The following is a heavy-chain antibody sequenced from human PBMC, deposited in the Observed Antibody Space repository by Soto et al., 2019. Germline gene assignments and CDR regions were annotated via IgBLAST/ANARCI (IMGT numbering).Heavy chain of an antibody. CDR2: ISGSGGST. V-gene: IGHV3-23*01. J-gene: IGHJ1*01. CDR3: AKSVGCGGDCYSQYLQH. CDR1: GFTFSSYA. D-gene: IGHD2-21*02. Sequence: SLRLSCAASGFTFSSYAMSWVRQAPGKGLEWVSAISGSGGSTYYADSVKGRFTISRDNSKNTLYLQMNSLRAEDTAVYYCAKSVGCGGDCYSQYLQHWGQGTLVTVSS.